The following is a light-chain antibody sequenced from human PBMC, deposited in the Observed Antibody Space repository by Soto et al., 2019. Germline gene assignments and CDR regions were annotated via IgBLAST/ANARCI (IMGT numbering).Light chain of an antibody. CDR2: GAS. CDR1: QSVSSN. V-gene: IGKV3-15*01. CDR3: QQYNNWPP. Sequence: EIVMTQSPATQSVSPGERATLSCRASQSVSSNLAWYQQKPGQAPRLLIYGASTRATGIPARFSGSGSGTEFTLTISSLQSEDFAVYYCQQYNNWPPFGQGTKVEIK. J-gene: IGKJ1*01.